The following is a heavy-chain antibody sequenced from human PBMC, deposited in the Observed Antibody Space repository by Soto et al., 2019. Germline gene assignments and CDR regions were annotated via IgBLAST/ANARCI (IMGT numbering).Heavy chain of an antibody. CDR3: TTGRMDYYYYGWDV. D-gene: IGHD2-15*01. Sequence: GESLKISCATSGFTFSDAALHWVRQAPGKGLEWVGHIKSKTDGGATDYAAPVKGRFTISRDDSKNTLYMQMNSLKTEDTAVYYCTTGRMDYYYYGWDVWGQGTTVTVSS. V-gene: IGHV3-15*07. J-gene: IGHJ6*02. CDR2: IKSKTDGGAT. CDR1: GFTFSDAA.